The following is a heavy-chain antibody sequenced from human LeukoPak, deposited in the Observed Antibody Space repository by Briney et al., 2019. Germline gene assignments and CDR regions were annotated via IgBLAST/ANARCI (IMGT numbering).Heavy chain of an antibody. CDR1: GGSLSSDY. CDR2: IYYSGST. CDR3: AWQTGQFHY. J-gene: IGHJ1*01. V-gene: IGHV4-59*08. Sequence: SETLSLTSTVSGGSLSSDYRSWVRQPPGKGLEWIGHIYYSGSTNYNPSLKSRVTISVDTSKDQFSLKLNSVTAADTAVYYSAWQTGQFHYWGQGTLVAVSS. D-gene: IGHD3-9*01.